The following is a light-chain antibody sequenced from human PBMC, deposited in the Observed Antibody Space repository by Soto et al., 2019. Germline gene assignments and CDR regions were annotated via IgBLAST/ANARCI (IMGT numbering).Light chain of an antibody. Sequence: EIVLTQSPGTLSLSPGERATLSCRASQSVSSSYLAWYQQKPGQAPRLLIYGASNRATGISERFSGSESGRDYTLTISRLDPEDSAVYYCQQYGDSITFGGGTKVDIK. CDR1: QSVSSSY. V-gene: IGKV3-20*01. CDR2: GAS. CDR3: QQYGDSIT. J-gene: IGKJ4*01.